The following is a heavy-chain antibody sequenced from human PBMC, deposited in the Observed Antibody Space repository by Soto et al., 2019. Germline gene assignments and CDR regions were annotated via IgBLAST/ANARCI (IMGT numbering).Heavy chain of an antibody. CDR1: GFTFSSYA. Sequence: GGSLRLSCAASGFTFSSYAMHWVRQAPGKGLEWVAVISYDGSNKYYADSVKGRFTISRDNSKNTLYLQMNSLRAEDTAVYYCAREPGGDGSYYFPDYWGQGTLVTVSS. D-gene: IGHD1-26*01. CDR2: ISYDGSNK. V-gene: IGHV3-30-3*01. J-gene: IGHJ4*02. CDR3: AREPGGDGSYYFPDY.